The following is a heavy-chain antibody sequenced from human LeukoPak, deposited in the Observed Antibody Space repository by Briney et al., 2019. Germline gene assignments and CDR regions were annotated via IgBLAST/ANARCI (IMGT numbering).Heavy chain of an antibody. CDR1: GYNFPNFW. CDR3: ATPYSTSGGA. Sequence: GDSLKISCKASGYNFPNFWIGWVRQMPGKGLEWMAIIYPADPDTRYSPSFEAQVTISADSSINTAYLQWRSLKASDSAMYYCATPYSTSGGAWGQGTLVTVSS. V-gene: IGHV5-51*01. J-gene: IGHJ5*02. CDR2: IYPADPDT. D-gene: IGHD2-2*01.